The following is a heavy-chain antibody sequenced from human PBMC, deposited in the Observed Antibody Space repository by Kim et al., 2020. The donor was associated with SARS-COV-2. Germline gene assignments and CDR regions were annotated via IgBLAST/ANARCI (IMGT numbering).Heavy chain of an antibody. CDR2: ISYDGSNK. Sequence: GGSLRLSCAASGFTFSSYGMHWVRQAPGKGLEWVAVISYDGSNKYYADSVKGRFTISRDNSKNTLYLQMNSLRAEDTAVYYCARDVVVHYYDSSGLFDYWGQGTLVTVSS. CDR1: GFTFSSYG. D-gene: IGHD3-22*01. CDR3: ARDVVVHYYDSSGLFDY. J-gene: IGHJ4*02. V-gene: IGHV3-33*05.